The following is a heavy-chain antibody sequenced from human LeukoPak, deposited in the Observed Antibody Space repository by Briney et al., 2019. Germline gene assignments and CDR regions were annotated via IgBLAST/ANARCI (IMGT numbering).Heavy chain of an antibody. J-gene: IGHJ5*02. Sequence: SETLSLTCTVSGGSISSYYWRWVRQPAGKGLEWIGRIYTSGSTNYNPSLQSRVTISVDTSKNKSSLKLSSVTAAYTAVYYCARGNIFPHWFDPWGQGTLVTVSS. CDR3: ARGNIFPHWFDP. V-gene: IGHV4-4*07. CDR1: GGSISSYY. CDR2: IYTSGST. D-gene: IGHD3-3*02.